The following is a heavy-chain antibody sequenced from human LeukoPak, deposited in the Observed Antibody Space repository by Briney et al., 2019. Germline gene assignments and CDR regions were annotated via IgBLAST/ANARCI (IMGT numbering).Heavy chain of an antibody. V-gene: IGHV3-30*02. CDR2: IRYRGSDK. Sequence: GGSLRLSCAAPGFTFSSYSMHWVRQAPGKGLEWVAFIRYRGSDKYYADSVKGRFTISRDTSKNTLYLQLNSLRVEDTAVYYCAKDAETVTTWGEYFDYWGQGTLVTVSS. D-gene: IGHD4-17*01. J-gene: IGHJ4*02. CDR1: GFTFSSYS. CDR3: AKDAETVTTWGEYFDY.